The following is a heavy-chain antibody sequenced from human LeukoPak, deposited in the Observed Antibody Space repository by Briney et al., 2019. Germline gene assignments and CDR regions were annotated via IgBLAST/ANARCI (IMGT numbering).Heavy chain of an antibody. Sequence: SETLSLTCTVSGGSISSYYWGWIRQPPGKGLEWIGYIYYSGSTNYNPSLKSRVTISVDTSKNQFSLKLSSVTAADTAVYYCAGITTMIVLNGAFDIWGQGTMVTVSS. V-gene: IGHV4-59*08. D-gene: IGHD3-22*01. CDR3: AGITTMIVLNGAFDI. J-gene: IGHJ3*02. CDR1: GGSISSYY. CDR2: IYYSGST.